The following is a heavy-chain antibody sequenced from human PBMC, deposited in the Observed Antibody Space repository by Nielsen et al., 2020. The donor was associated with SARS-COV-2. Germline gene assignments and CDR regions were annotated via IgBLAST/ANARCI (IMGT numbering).Heavy chain of an antibody. Sequence: SETLSLTCTVSGGSISSYYWSWIRQPAGKGLEWIGRIYTSGSTNYNPSLKSRVTMSVDTSKNQFSLKLSSVTAADTAVCYCARDPGDIVVVPAGPYGMDVWGQGTTVTVSS. D-gene: IGHD2-2*01. CDR2: IYTSGST. V-gene: IGHV4-4*07. J-gene: IGHJ6*02. CDR1: GGSISSYY. CDR3: ARDPGDIVVVPAGPYGMDV.